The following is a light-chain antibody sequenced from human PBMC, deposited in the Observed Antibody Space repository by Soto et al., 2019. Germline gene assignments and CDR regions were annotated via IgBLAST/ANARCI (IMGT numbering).Light chain of an antibody. J-gene: IGLJ7*01. Sequence: QSVLTQPPSASGTPGQRVTISCSGSYSNIGSNTVNWDQHLPGTAPKLLIYSTDQRPSGVPDRFSGSKSDTSASLAISGLQSDDESDYYCAAWDDNLNGLVFGGGTQLTVL. CDR2: STD. CDR3: AAWDDNLNGLV. V-gene: IGLV1-44*01. CDR1: YSNIGSNT.